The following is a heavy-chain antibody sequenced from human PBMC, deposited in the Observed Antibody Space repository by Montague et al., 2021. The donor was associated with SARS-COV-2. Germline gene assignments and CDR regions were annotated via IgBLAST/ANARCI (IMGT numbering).Heavy chain of an antibody. V-gene: IGHV4-39*02. CDR2: SHSSGNT. CDR1: SGSISSEDYY. D-gene: IGHD6-6*01. J-gene: IGHJ2*01. Sequence: SETLSLTCTVSSGSISSEDYYWGWIRQAPGKGLEWIGISHSSGNTYYNPSLKSRVTPSVATSKNHFSLEVTSVTAADTATYYCARLSGTVAAPGVVLSAPDWYFDLWGRGTLVTFSS. CDR3: ARLSGTVAAPGVVLSAPDWYFDL.